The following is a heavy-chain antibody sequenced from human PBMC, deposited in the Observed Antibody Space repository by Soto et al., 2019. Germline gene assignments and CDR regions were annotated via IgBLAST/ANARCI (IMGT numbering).Heavy chain of an antibody. J-gene: IGHJ4*02. CDR3: ARFAGALKFDY. D-gene: IGHD1-26*01. CDR1: GGSISTAGYY. CDR2: IYHSGNT. Sequence: SENLSLTCTVSGGSISTAGYYWSWIRQHPGKGLEWIGYIYHSGNTYYNPPLRSRVTISLDTSKNQFSLKLSSVTAADTAVYYCARFAGALKFDYWGPGTLVTVSS. V-gene: IGHV4-31*03.